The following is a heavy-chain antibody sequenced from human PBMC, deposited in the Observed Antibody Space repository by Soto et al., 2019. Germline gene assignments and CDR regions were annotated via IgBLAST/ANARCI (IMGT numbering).Heavy chain of an antibody. V-gene: IGHV3-23*01. Sequence: EVQLLESGGGLVQPGGSLRLSCEASAFTISRYAMSWVRQAPGKGLEWVSAISDSSDTTHYADSVKGRFTISRDTSKSTLYLQMNTLRAEDTAVYYCAKDKPGTTSFDDWGQGTLVIVSS. CDR3: AKDKPGTTSFDD. J-gene: IGHJ4*02. CDR2: ISDSSDTT. CDR1: AFTISRYA. D-gene: IGHD1-1*01.